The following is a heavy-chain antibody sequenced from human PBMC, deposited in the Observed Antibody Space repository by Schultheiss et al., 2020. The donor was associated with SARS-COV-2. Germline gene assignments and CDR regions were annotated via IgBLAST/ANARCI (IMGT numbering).Heavy chain of an antibody. CDR3: ARITRGTDKCSSTSCRRGWFDP. J-gene: IGHJ5*02. Sequence: SQTLSLTCTVSGGSISSYYWGWIRQPPGKGLEWIGSIYYSGSTYYNPSLKSRVTISVDTSKNQFSLKLSSVTAADTAVYYCARITRGTDKCSSTSCRRGWFDPWGQGTLVTVSS. CDR1: GGSISSYY. D-gene: IGHD2-2*01. V-gene: IGHV4-39*07. CDR2: IYYSGST.